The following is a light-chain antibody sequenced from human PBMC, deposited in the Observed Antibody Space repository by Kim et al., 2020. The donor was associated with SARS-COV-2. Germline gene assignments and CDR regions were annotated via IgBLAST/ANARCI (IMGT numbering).Light chain of an antibody. CDR1: ALPKQY. CDR2: EDH. Sequence: PGQTARITCSGDALPKQYAYWFQQKPGQAPVVGIYEDHERPTGIPERFSGSTSGTTVTLTISGVQAEDEADYYCQSADSSDTFWVFGGGTQLTVL. V-gene: IGLV3-25*03. J-gene: IGLJ3*02. CDR3: QSADSSDTFWV.